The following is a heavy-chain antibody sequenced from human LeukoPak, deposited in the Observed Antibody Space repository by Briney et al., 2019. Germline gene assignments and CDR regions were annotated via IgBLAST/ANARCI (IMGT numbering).Heavy chain of an antibody. CDR1: GYSISSSSYY. Sequence: SETLSLTCTVSGYSISSSSYYWGWIRQPPGKGLEWIGSIYYSGSTYYNPSLKSRVTISVDTSKSQFSLKLSSVTAADTAVYYCARSRSSGYLGYFDYWGQGTLVTVSS. CDR2: IYYSGST. D-gene: IGHD3-22*01. CDR3: ARSRSSGYLGYFDY. V-gene: IGHV4-39*01. J-gene: IGHJ4*02.